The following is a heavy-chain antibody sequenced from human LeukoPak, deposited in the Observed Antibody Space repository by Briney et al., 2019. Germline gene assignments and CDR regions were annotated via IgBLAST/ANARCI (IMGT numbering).Heavy chain of an antibody. CDR3: ARKYSGSPEGAFDI. V-gene: IGHV1-3*01. CDR2: INAANGDT. CDR1: GYTFTTYV. J-gene: IGHJ3*02. Sequence: ASVKVSCKASGYTFTTYVMHWVRQAPGQRLEWMGWINAANGDTKYSQKLQGRVTMTTDTSTSTAYMELRSLRSDDTAVYYCARKYSGSPEGAFDIWGQGTMVTVSS. D-gene: IGHD1-26*01.